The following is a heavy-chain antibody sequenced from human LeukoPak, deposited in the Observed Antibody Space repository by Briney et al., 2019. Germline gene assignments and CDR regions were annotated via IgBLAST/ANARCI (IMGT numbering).Heavy chain of an antibody. D-gene: IGHD6-13*01. Sequence: GGSLRLSCAASGFTFSSYAMSWVRQAPGKGLEWVSAISGSGGSTYYADSVKGRFTISRDNSKNTLYLQMNSLRAEDTAVYYCAGRQTYSSSWYRDYWGQGTLVTVSS. J-gene: IGHJ4*02. V-gene: IGHV3-23*01. CDR2: ISGSGGST. CDR1: GFTFSSYA. CDR3: AGRQTYSSSWYRDY.